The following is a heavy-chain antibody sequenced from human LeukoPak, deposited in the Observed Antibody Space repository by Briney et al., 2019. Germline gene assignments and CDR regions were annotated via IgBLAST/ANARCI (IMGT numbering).Heavy chain of an antibody. CDR3: ARDFPKRYGVIDY. D-gene: IGHD4-17*01. CDR1: GFTFSSYG. J-gene: IGHJ4*02. Sequence: GGSLRLSCAASGFTFSSYGMNWVRQAPGKGLEWVSSISSSSSYIYYADSVKGRFTISRDNAKNSLYLQMNSLRAEDTAVYYCARDFPKRYGVIDYWGQGTLVTVSS. V-gene: IGHV3-21*01. CDR2: ISSSSSYI.